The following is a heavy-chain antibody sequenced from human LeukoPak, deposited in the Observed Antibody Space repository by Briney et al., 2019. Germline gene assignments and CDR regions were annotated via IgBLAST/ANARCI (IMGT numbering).Heavy chain of an antibody. V-gene: IGHV3-30*18. J-gene: IGHJ4*02. Sequence: GGSLRLSCAASGFTFSSYGMHWARQAPGKGLEWVAVISYDGSDKYYADSVKGRFTISRDNSKSTLYLQMNSLRAEDTAVYYCAKDISGGDCPDYWGQGTLVTVSS. D-gene: IGHD2-21*02. CDR2: ISYDGSDK. CDR1: GFTFSSYG. CDR3: AKDISGGDCPDY.